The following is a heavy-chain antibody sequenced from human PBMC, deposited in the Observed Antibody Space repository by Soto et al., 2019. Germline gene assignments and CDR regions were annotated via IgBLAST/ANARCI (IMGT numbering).Heavy chain of an antibody. CDR2: INNSGST. Sequence: ETVSLPDSVSGRSISGYFWSWLRPPPGKGLEWIGEINNSGSTNYKPSLKSRVTLSIDTSKKQSSLRLSSVTAEDTAVNYCARRLAAKPKYYFDFWGQGTLVTVT. CDR3: ARRLAAKPKYYFDF. D-gene: IGHD2-2*02. J-gene: IGHJ4*02. CDR1: GRSISGYF. V-gene: IGHV4-34*01.